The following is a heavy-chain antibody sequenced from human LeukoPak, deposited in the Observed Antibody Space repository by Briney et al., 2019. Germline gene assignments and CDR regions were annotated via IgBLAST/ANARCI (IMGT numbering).Heavy chain of an antibody. Sequence: PGGSLRLSCAASGFTFSSYAMSWFRQAPGKGLEWVSAISGSGGGTYYGDSVKGRFTISRDNSKNTLYLQMNSLRAEDTAVYFCARDGYNSYNYWGQGTLVTVSS. CDR1: GFTFSSYA. V-gene: IGHV3-23*01. D-gene: IGHD5-24*01. J-gene: IGHJ4*02. CDR2: ISGSGGGT. CDR3: ARDGYNSYNY.